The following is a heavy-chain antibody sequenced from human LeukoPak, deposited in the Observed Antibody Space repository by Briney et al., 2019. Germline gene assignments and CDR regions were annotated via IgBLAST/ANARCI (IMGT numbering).Heavy chain of an antibody. Sequence: GGSLRLSCAASGFTFRSYGMSWVRQAPGKGLEWVSAISGSGDGTNYADSVKGRFTISKDNSKNTVYLQMNSLRVEDTAIYYCARGQEFDDGVFDSWGQGTLVTVSS. V-gene: IGHV3-23*01. CDR2: ISGSGDGT. CDR1: GFTFRSYG. D-gene: IGHD1-1*01. J-gene: IGHJ4*02. CDR3: ARGQEFDDGVFDS.